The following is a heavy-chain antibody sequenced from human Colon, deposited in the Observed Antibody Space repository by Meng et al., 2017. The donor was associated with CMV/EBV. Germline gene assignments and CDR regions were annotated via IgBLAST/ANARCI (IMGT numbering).Heavy chain of an antibody. J-gene: IGHJ4*02. CDR3: ARRTTLSPHAYYFDY. V-gene: IGHV4-61*08. D-gene: IGHD4-11*01. Sequence: ASVSSGGSCWSWVRQPPGKRLEWIGYVSYSGDTKYNPSLNSLVTMSLDTSTNQFSLKLSSVTAADTALYYCARRTTLSPHAYYFDYWGQGTLVTVSS. CDR2: VSYSGDT. CDR1: ASVSSGGSC.